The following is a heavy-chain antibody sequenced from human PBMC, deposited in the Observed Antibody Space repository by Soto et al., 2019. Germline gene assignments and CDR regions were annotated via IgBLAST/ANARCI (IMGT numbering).Heavy chain of an antibody. CDR1: GDSISTRFDY. V-gene: IGHV4-39*01. J-gene: IGHJ3*02. Sequence: QLQLQQSGPGLVQPSETLSLTCTFSGDSISTRFDYWGWIRQPPGKGLEWIGSIYYSGNTYYNPSLTRRVAISIDTSKSQSSLRLNSVTAADTAVYYCARLSSSGSGSFDIWDQGTKVIVSS. CDR2: IYYSGNT. CDR3: ARLSSSGSGSFDI. D-gene: IGHD2-2*01.